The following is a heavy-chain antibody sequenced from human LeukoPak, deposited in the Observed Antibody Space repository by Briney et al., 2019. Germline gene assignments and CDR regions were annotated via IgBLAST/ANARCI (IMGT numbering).Heavy chain of an antibody. J-gene: IGHJ6*02. Sequence: ASVKVSCKASGYTFTSYGISWVRQAPGQGLEWMGWISAYNGNTNYAQKLQGRVTMTRDTSTSTVYMELSSLRSEDTAVYYCARRYCSGGSCYSGRVAYYYYGMDVWGQGTTVTVSS. V-gene: IGHV1-18*01. D-gene: IGHD2-15*01. CDR1: GYTFTSYG. CDR2: ISAYNGNT. CDR3: ARRYCSGGSCYSGRVAYYYYGMDV.